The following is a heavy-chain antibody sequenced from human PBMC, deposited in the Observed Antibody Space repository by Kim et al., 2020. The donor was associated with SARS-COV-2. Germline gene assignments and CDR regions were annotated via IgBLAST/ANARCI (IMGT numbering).Heavy chain of an antibody. CDR1: GYTFTSYA. CDR2: INTNTGNP. D-gene: IGHD3-9*01. Sequence: ASVKVSCKASGYTFTSYAMNWVRQAPGQGLEWMGWINTNTGNPTYAQGFTGRFVFSLDTSVSTAYLQISSLKAEDTAVYYCARDIILRYFDWPRRDYWGQGTLVTVSS. J-gene: IGHJ4*02. CDR3: ARDIILRYFDWPRRDY. V-gene: IGHV7-4-1*02.